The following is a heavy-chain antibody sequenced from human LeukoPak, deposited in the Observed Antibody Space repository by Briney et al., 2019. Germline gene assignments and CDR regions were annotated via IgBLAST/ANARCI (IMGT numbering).Heavy chain of an antibody. CDR3: ARTTYYDFWSGYFFDY. J-gene: IGHJ4*02. D-gene: IGHD3-3*01. CDR2: IYYSGST. CDR1: GGSISSYY. Sequence: PSETLSLTCTVSGGSISSYYWSWIRQPPGKGLEWIGYIYYSGSTNYNPSLKSRVTISVDTSKNQFSLKLSPVTAADTAVYYCARTTYYDFWSGYFFDYWGQGTLVTVSS. V-gene: IGHV4-59*01.